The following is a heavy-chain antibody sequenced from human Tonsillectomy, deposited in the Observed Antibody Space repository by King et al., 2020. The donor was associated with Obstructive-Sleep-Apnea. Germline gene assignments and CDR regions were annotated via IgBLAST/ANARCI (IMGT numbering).Heavy chain of an antibody. CDR1: GSPLPAFS. D-gene: IGHD6-19*01. Sequence: PLVPSGAAVKPPGASVPVSCTVSGSPLPAFSLPWVRPTPGQGLAWMGGFDPDHGASISAQKFQGRVTLTAATSTDPAYMELSSLRSEDTAVYSCVTLGAVAGSGDAFDIWGQGTMVTVSS. CDR2: FDPDHGAS. V-gene: IGHV1-24*01. CDR3: VTLGAVAGSGDAFDI. J-gene: IGHJ3*02.